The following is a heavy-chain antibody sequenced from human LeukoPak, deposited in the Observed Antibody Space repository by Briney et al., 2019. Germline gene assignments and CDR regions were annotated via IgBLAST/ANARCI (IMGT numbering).Heavy chain of an antibody. J-gene: IGHJ4*02. D-gene: IGHD3-10*01. CDR2: IRWDGKYT. CDR3: AKDYGSGSYAFDY. V-gene: IGHV3-30*02. CDR1: GFTFIDYG. Sequence: GGSLRLSCTGSGFTFIDYGINWVRQAPGKGLEWVAFIRWDGKYTYYGDSVKGRFTISRDNSKNTLYLQMNSLRAEDTAVYYCAKDYGSGSYAFDYWGQGTLVTVSS.